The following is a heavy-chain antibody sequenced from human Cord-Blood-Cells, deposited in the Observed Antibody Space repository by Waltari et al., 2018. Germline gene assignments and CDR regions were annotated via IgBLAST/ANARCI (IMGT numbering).Heavy chain of an antibody. CDR1: GYTFTSYG. J-gene: IGHJ5*02. CDR2: ISAYNGNT. Sequence: QVQLVQSGAEVKKPGASVKLSCTASGYTFTSYGISWVRQSPGQGLEWMGWISAYNGNTNYAQKLQGRVTMTTDTSTSTAYMELRSLRSDDTAVYYCARDTWGYSSSSNWFDPWGQGTLVTVSS. CDR3: ARDTWGYSSSSNWFDP. D-gene: IGHD6-6*01. V-gene: IGHV1-18*04.